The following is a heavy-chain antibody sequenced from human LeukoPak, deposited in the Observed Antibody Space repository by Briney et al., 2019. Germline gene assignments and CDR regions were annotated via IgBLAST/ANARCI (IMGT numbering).Heavy chain of an antibody. CDR2: IYTSGST. CDR3: ARDNTVTYYFDY. CDR1: GGSISSGSYY. D-gene: IGHD4-11*01. J-gene: IGHJ4*02. V-gene: IGHV4-61*02. Sequence: SQTLSLTCTVSGGSISSGSYYWSWIRQPAGKGLEWIGRIYTSGSTNYNPSLKSRVTISVDTSKNQFSLKLSSVTAADTAVYYCARDNTVTYYFDYWGQGTPVTVSS.